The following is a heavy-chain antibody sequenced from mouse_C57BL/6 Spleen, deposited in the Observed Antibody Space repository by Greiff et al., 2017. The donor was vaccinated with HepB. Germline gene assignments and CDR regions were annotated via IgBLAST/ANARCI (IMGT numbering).Heavy chain of an antibody. CDR1: GYSITSGYY. CDR3: ARGGDYECLGYFDV. CDR2: ISYDGSN. Sequence: EVQLQESGPGLVKPSQSLSLTCSVTGYSITSGYYWNWIRQFPGNKLEWMGYISYDGSNNYNPSLKNRISITRDTSKNQFFLKLNSVTTEDTATYYCARGGDYECLGYFDVWGTGTTGTVSS. D-gene: IGHD2-4*01. V-gene: IGHV3-6*01. J-gene: IGHJ1*03.